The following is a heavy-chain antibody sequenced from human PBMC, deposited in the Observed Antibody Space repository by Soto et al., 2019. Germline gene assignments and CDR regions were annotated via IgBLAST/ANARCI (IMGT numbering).Heavy chain of an antibody. Sequence: SETLSLTCVVSGYFISSGHYWAWIRQPPGKGLEWIGSIYHSGTTYYNPSLESRVTMSIDTSRNQLSLRLNYVSAADTALYYCARLSIDGYYYWFDSWGQGTQVTVSS. CDR1: GYFISSGHY. D-gene: IGHD3-22*01. J-gene: IGHJ5*01. CDR3: ARLSIDGYYYWFDS. CDR2: IYHSGTT. V-gene: IGHV4-38-2*01.